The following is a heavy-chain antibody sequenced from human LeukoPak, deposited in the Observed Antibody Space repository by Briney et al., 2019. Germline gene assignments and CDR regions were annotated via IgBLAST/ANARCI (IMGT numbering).Heavy chain of an antibody. J-gene: IGHJ4*02. V-gene: IGHV1-69*13. D-gene: IGHD6-6*01. CDR1: GGTFSSYA. CDR3: ARVAGSSPDYFDN. Sequence: SVNVSCKASGGTFSSYAISWVRQAPGQGLEWMGGIIPIFGTANYAQKFQGRVTITADESTSTAYMELSSLRSEDTAVYYCARVAGSSPDYFDNWGQGTLVTVSS. CDR2: IIPIFGTA.